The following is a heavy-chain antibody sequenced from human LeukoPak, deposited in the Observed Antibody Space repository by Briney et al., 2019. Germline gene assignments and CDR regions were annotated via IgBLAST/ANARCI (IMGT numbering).Heavy chain of an antibody. J-gene: IGHJ4*02. D-gene: IGHD3-22*01. V-gene: IGHV3-11*04. CDR3: KKEGGDFYDSSGYLDY. CDR1: GFTFSDYY. CDR2: ITNSGSRM. Sequence: PGGSLRLSCAASGFTFSDYYMSWIRQAPGKGLEWVSYITNSGSRMYYTDSVKGRFTISRDNAKKSLYLQMNSLRAEDTAVYYCKKEGGDFYDSSGYLDYWGRGTLVTVSS.